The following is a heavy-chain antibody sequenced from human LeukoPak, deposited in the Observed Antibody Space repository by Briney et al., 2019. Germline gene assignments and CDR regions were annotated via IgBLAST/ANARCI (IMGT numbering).Heavy chain of an antibody. CDR1: GYTFTDYY. Sequence: ASVKVSCKASGYTFTDYYIHWVRQAPGQGLEWMGWINPNSGDTKYAQKLQGRVTMTRDTFISTAFMELSRLTSDDTAVYYCARVVFGGVIWAYWGQGTLVTVSS. D-gene: IGHD3-16*01. J-gene: IGHJ4*02. CDR3: ARVVFGGVIWAY. CDR2: INPNSGDT. V-gene: IGHV1-2*02.